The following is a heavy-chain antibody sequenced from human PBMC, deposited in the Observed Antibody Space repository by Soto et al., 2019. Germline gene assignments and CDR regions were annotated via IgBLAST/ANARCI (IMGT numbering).Heavy chain of an antibody. Sequence: QVQLQESGPGLVKPSQTLSLTCTVSGGSISSGGYYWSWIRQHPGKGLEWIGYIYYSGSTYYNPSLKSRVTISVDTSKNQFALKLSSVTAAHTAVYYCARAGEGSSRQLVLPPDYWGQGTLVTVSS. CDR2: IYYSGST. CDR3: ARAGEGSSRQLVLPPDY. CDR1: GGSISSGGYY. V-gene: IGHV4-31*03. J-gene: IGHJ4*02. D-gene: IGHD6-13*01.